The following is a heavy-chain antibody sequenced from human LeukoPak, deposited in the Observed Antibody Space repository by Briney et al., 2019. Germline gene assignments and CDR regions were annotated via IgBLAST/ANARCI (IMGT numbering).Heavy chain of an antibody. CDR3: ARSYHMITFGGVIGY. CDR2: INPNSGGT. D-gene: IGHD3-16*02. CDR1: GYTFTGYY. J-gene: IGHJ4*02. V-gene: IGHV1-2*02. Sequence: ASVKVSCKASGYTFTGYYMHWVRQAPGQGLEWMGWINPNSGGTNYAQKFQGRVTMTRDTSISTAYMELSRLRSEDTAVYYCARSYHMITFGGVIGYWGQGTLVTVSS.